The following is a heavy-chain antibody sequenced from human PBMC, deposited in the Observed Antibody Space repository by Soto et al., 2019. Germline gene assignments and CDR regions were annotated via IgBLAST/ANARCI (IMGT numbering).Heavy chain of an antibody. CDR3: ARDTKSGYSSG. CDR2: MNPNSGNT. CDR1: GYTFTSYD. V-gene: IGHV1-8*01. Sequence: ASVKVSCKASGYTFTSYDINWVRQATGQGLEWMGWMNPNSGNTGYAQKYQGRVTITADESTSTAYMELSSLSSEDTAVYYCARDTKSGYSSGWGQGTQVTVSS. J-gene: IGHJ4*02. D-gene: IGHD6-19*01.